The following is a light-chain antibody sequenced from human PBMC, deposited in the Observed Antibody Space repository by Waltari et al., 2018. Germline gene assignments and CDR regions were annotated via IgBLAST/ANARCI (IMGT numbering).Light chain of an antibody. CDR2: AVS. J-gene: IGKJ4*01. CDR3: LQYNSHPLT. Sequence: DIQMTQSPSSLSASAGDTVTITCRASQGISTYLNWYQQKPGKAPKRLIYAVSSLESGVPSRFSGSGSGTDFTLTISSLQPEDFATYYCLQYNSHPLTFGGGTKVEIK. V-gene: IGKV1-17*01. CDR1: QGISTY.